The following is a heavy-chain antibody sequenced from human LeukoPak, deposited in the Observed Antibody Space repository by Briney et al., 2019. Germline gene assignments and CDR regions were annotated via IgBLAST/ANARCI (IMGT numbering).Heavy chain of an antibody. D-gene: IGHD6-13*01. CDR2: INPNSGGT. CDR1: GYTFTGYY. CDR3: ARDSSSWNYNWFDP. Sequence: ASVKVSCKASGYTFTGYYMHWVRQAPGQGLEWMGWINPNSGGTNYAQKFQGRVTMTRDTSISTAYMELSRLRSDDTAVYYCARDSSSWNYNWFDPWGQGTLVTVSS. V-gene: IGHV1-2*02. J-gene: IGHJ5*02.